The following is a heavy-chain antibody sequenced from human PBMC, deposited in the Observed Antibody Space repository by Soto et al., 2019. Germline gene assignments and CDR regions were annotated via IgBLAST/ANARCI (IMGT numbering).Heavy chain of an antibody. CDR2: ISAYNGNI. CDR1: GYMFNTYG. Sequence: QVQLVQSGAEVKKPGASVKVSCKASGYMFNTYGITWVRQAPGQGLEWMGWISAYNGNIDYAQNLQGRVTMTIDTSTSTAYMELRSLRSDDTAVYYCARTYGSGSYFLPFEYWGQGTLSASPQ. J-gene: IGHJ4*02. V-gene: IGHV1-18*01. CDR3: ARTYGSGSYFLPFEY. D-gene: IGHD3-10*01.